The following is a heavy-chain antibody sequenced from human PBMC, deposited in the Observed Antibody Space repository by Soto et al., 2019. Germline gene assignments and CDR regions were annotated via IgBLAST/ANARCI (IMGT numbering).Heavy chain of an antibody. CDR2: ISGSGGST. CDR1: GFTFSSYA. D-gene: IGHD4-17*01. CDR3: ARVTVGDPTQRYYYYYYYMDV. Sequence: PGGSLRLSCAVSGFTFSSYAMSWVRQAPGKGLEWVSAISGSGGSTYYADSVKGRFTISRDNSKNTLYLQMNSLRAEDTAVYYCARVTVGDPTQRYYYYYYYMDVWGKGTTVTVSS. V-gene: IGHV3-23*01. J-gene: IGHJ6*03.